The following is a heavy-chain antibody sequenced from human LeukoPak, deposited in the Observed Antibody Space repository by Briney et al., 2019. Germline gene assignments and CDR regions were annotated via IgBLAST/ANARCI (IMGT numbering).Heavy chain of an antibody. V-gene: IGHV6-1*01. CDR3: AGDIGTSGWYTFDY. CDR2: TYHRSKWYT. Sequence: QTLSVTCAISGESVSSINVAWNWIRQSPSRGLEWLGRTYHRSKWYTDYAPSVKGRITINPDTSRNQYSLQLDSVTPEDSAVYYCAGDIGTSGWYTFDYWGQGTLVTVSS. D-gene: IGHD6-19*01. CDR1: GESVSSINVA. J-gene: IGHJ4*02.